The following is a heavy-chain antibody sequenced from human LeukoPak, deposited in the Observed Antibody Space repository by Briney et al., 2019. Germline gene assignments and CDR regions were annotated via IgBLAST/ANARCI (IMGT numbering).Heavy chain of an antibody. V-gene: IGHV1-46*01. CDR2: INPSGGST. J-gene: IGHJ4*02. D-gene: IGHD3-22*01. CDR1: GFTFTTYY. CDR3: ARERPSSGYFYY. Sequence: ASVKVSCKASGFTFTTYYMHWVRQAPAQGLEWMGIINPSGGSTNYAQKFQGRVTMTRDTSTSTVYMELSSLRSEDTAVYYCARERPSSGYFYYWGQGTLVTVSS.